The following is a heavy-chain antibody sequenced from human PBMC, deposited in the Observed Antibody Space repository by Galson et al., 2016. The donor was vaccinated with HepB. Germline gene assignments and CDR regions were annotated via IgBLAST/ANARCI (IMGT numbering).Heavy chain of an antibody. Sequence: SLRLSCAASGFIFSTYEMNWVRQAPGKGLEWVSYISNSGDSIYYADSVKGRFTISRDNAKNSLYLQMNSLRAEDTAVYYCAKGRTGTTGPVEYWGQGTLVTVSS. CDR3: AKGRTGTTGPVEY. D-gene: IGHD1-1*01. CDR2: ISNSGDSI. CDR1: GFIFSTYE. V-gene: IGHV3-48*03. J-gene: IGHJ4*02.